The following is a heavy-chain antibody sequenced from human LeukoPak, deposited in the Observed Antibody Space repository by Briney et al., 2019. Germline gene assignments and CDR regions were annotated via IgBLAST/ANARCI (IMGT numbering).Heavy chain of an antibody. CDR3: ARDEYEYAGWFDP. CDR2: ISSSGSTI. V-gene: IGHV3-48*03. Sequence: GGSLRLSCAASGFTFSSYEMNWVGQAPGKGLEGVSYISSSGSTIYYADSVKGRFPISRDNSKNTLYLQMNSLRVEDTAVYYCARDEYEYAGWFDPWGQGTLVTVSS. D-gene: IGHD5-12*01. J-gene: IGHJ5*02. CDR1: GFTFSSYE.